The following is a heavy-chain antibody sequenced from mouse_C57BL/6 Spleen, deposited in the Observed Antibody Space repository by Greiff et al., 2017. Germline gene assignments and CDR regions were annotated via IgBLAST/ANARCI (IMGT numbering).Heavy chain of an antibody. J-gene: IGHJ3*01. V-gene: IGHV1-64*01. D-gene: IGHD2-3*01. Sequence: VQLQQPGAELVKPGASVKLSCKASGYTFTSYCMHWVKQSPGQGLEWIGMIHPSSGSTNYTEKFKSKATMTVDKSSSTDYMQLSSLTSEDSAVYYCARYEGGSPWCAYWGQGTLVTVSA. CDR2: IHPSSGST. CDR1: GYTFTSYC. CDR3: ARYEGGSPWCAY.